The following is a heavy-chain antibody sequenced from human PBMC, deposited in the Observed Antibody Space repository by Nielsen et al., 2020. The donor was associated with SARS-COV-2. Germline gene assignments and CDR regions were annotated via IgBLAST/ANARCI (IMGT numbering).Heavy chain of an antibody. CDR3: ARPISGSSRGDY. Sequence: SETLSLTCTVSGGSISSYYWSWIRQPPGKGLEWIGYIYYSGSTNYNPSLKSRVTISVDTSKNQFSLKLSSVTAADTAVYYCARPISGSSRGDYWGQGTLVTVSS. V-gene: IGHV4-59*08. CDR1: GGSISSYY. J-gene: IGHJ4*02. D-gene: IGHD6-6*01. CDR2: IYYSGST.